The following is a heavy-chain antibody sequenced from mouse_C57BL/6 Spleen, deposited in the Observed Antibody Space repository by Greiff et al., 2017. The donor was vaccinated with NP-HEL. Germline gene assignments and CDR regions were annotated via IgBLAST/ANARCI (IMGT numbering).Heavy chain of an antibody. V-gene: IGHV5-9*01. D-gene: IGHD4-1*01. CDR2: ISGGGGNT. CDR1: GFTFSSYT. CDR3: ARPSDWDVYAMDY. Sequence: DVKLVESGGGLVKPGGSLKLSCAASGFTFSSYTMSWVRQTPEKRLEWVATISGGGGNTYYPDSVKGRFTISRDNAKNTLYLQMSSLRSEDTALYYCARPSDWDVYAMDYWGQGTSVTVSS. J-gene: IGHJ4*01.